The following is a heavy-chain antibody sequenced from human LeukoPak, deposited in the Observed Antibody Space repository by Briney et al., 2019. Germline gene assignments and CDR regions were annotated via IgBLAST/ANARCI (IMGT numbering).Heavy chain of an antibody. J-gene: IGHJ4*02. CDR2: ISGSGGST. D-gene: IGHD3-9*01. CDR1: GFTFSSYA. Sequence: GGSLRLSCAASGFTFSSYAMSWVRQAPGKGLEWVSAISGSGGSTYYADSVKGRFTISRDNSKNTLYLQMNSLGAEDTAVYYCAKDNDILTGRDYWGQGTLVTVSS. CDR3: AKDNDILTGRDY. V-gene: IGHV3-23*01.